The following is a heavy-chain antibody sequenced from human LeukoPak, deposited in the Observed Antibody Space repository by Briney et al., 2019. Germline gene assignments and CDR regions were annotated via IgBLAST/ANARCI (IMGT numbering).Heavy chain of an antibody. J-gene: IGHJ4*02. CDR2: ISSNGGST. D-gene: IGHD1-26*01. CDR3: ARAWFGRVGATIYGY. Sequence: GGSLRLSCSASGFTFSSYAMHWVRQAPGKGLEYVSAISSNGGSTYYADSVKGRFTISRDNSKNTLYLQMSSLRAEDTAVYYCARAWFGRVGATIYGYWGQGTLVTVSS. CDR1: GFTFSSYA. V-gene: IGHV3-64D*06.